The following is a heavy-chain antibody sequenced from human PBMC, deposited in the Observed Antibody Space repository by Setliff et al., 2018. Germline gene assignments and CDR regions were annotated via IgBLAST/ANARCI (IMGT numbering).Heavy chain of an antibody. CDR1: GFTFSTHW. Sequence: GGSLRLSCAASGFTFSTHWMHWIRQAPGRGLVWVSYVNGDGSNTNYADSVKGRFTISRDNAKNTVYLQMNSLRAEDTAVYYCAKDLSIAVAGIFDYWGQGTLVTVSS. D-gene: IGHD6-19*01. CDR2: VNGDGSNT. J-gene: IGHJ4*02. CDR3: AKDLSIAVAGIFDY. V-gene: IGHV3-74*01.